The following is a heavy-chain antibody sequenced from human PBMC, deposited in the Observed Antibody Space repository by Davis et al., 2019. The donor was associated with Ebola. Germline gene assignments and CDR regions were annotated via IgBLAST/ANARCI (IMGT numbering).Heavy chain of an antibody. Sequence: ASVKVSCKASGYTFTSYYMHWVRQAPGQGLEWMGIINPSGGGTSYAQKFQGRVTMTRDTSTSTVYMELSSLRSEDTAVYYCARDPGVCSGGSCSTDYWGQGTLVTVSS. CDR1: GYTFTSYY. CDR2: INPSGGGT. CDR3: ARDPGVCSGGSCSTDY. V-gene: IGHV1-46*01. J-gene: IGHJ4*02. D-gene: IGHD2-15*01.